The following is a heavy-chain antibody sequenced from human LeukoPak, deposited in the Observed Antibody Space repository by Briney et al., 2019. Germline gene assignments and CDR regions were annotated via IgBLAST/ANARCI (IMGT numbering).Heavy chain of an antibody. Sequence: GGSLRLSCAASGFTFSSYAMSWVRQAPGRGLEWVSYISDRGTTVKYADSVKGRITISRDNAKNSLYLQMSSLRAEDTAVYYCATPREAGQVGYFYGMNVWGQGTTVTVSS. CDR2: ISDRGTTV. J-gene: IGHJ6*02. D-gene: IGHD2-21*01. CDR3: ATPREAGQVGYFYGMNV. CDR1: GFTFSSYA. V-gene: IGHV3-48*03.